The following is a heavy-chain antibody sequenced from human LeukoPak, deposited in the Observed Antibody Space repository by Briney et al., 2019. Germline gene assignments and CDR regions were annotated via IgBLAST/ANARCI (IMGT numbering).Heavy chain of an antibody. Sequence: GGSLRLSCAASGFTFSSYAMSWVRQAPGKGLEWVAFIRYDGSNTYYVDSVKGRFTISRDNSKNTLYLQMDSLRPEDTAVYYCAKDKAVAGADYFDYWGQGTLVTVSS. CDR3: AKDKAVAGADYFDY. CDR1: GFTFSSYA. J-gene: IGHJ4*02. D-gene: IGHD6-19*01. V-gene: IGHV3-30*02. CDR2: IRYDGSNT.